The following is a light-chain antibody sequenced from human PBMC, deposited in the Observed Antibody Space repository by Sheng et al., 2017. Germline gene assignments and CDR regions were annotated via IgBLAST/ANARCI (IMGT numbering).Light chain of an antibody. Sequence: DIQMTQSPSTLSASVGDRVTITCRASQSISSWLAWYQQKPGKAPKILIYKASSLESGVPSRFSGSGSGTEFTLTISSLQPDDSATYYCQQYSGYWTFGQGTKVEIK. CDR3: QQYSGYWT. CDR2: KAS. V-gene: IGKV1-5*03. J-gene: IGKJ1*01. CDR1: QSISSW.